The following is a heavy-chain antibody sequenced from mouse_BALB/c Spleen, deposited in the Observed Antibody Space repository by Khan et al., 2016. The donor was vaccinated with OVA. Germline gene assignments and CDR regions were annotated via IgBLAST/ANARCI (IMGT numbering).Heavy chain of an antibody. D-gene: IGHD1-1*01. CDR3: ERLGYYGSSYGFAY. CDR1: GYTFTSYD. V-gene: IGHV1-85*01. J-gene: IGHJ3*01. Sequence: QVQLQQSGTELVKPGASVKLSCKASGYTFTSYDINWVRQRPEQGLEWIGWIFPGHGSTKYNEKFKGKATLTTDKSSSTAYMQLSRLTSEDSAVYLCERLGYYGSSYGFAYWGQGTLVTVSA. CDR2: IFPGHGST.